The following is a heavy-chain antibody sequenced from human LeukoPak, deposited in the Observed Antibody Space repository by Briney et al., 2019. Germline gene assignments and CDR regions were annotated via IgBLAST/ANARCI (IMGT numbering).Heavy chain of an antibody. J-gene: IGHJ6*03. CDR1: GFTFDDYT. CDR2: ISWDGGST. CDR3: AKGFGSGSLVDDYMDV. V-gene: IGHV3-43*01. D-gene: IGHD3-10*01. Sequence: GGSLRLSRAASGFTFDDYTMHWVRQAPGKGLEWVSLISWDGGSTYYADSVKGRFTISRDNSKNSLYLQMNSLRTEDTALYYCAKGFGSGSLVDDYMDVWGKGTTVTISS.